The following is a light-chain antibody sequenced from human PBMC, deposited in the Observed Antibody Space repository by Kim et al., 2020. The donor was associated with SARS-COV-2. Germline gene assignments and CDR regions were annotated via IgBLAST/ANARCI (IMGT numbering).Light chain of an antibody. V-gene: IGLV2-14*03. CDR3: DSYSSIAPPVV. Sequence: QSALTQPASVSGSPGQSITISCTGSRSDVGGYDYFSWYQHHPGKAPKLIIFDVYKRPSGVSSRFSASKSGNTASLTISGLQTEDEATYHCDSYSSIAPPVVFGGGTKVTVL. J-gene: IGLJ2*01. CDR2: DVY. CDR1: RSDVGGYDY.